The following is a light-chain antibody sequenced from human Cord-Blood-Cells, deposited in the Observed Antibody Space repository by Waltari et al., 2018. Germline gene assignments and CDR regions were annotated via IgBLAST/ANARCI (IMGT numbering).Light chain of an antibody. CDR1: SSDVGGYNH. CDR3: SSYTSSSTLV. CDR2: DVS. J-gene: IGLJ2*01. Sequence: QSALTQPASVSGPPGQSITISCTGTSSDVGGYNHVSWYQQHPGKAPKLMIYDVSTRPSGVSNRFSGSKSGNTASLTISGLQAEDEADYYCSSYTSSSTLVFGGGTKLTVL. V-gene: IGLV2-14*01.